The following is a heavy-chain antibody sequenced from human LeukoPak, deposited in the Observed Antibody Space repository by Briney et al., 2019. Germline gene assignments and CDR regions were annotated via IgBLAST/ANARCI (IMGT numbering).Heavy chain of an antibody. V-gene: IGHV3-48*03. Sequence: PGGSLRLSCAASGFTFSSYEMNWVRRAPGKGLEWVSYISSSGSTIYYADSVKGRFTISRDNAKNSLYLQMNSLRAEDTAVYYCARGSTSFSDSSGWSDTRYYFDYWGQGTLVTVSS. CDR1: GFTFSSYE. D-gene: IGHD6-19*01. J-gene: IGHJ4*02. CDR2: ISSSGSTI. CDR3: ARGSTSFSDSSGWSDTRYYFDY.